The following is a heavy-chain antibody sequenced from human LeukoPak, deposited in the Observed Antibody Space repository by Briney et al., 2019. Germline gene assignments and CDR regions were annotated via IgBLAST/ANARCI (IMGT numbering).Heavy chain of an antibody. CDR2: INQDGSEK. CDR1: GFTFRSYW. D-gene: IGHD3-22*01. J-gene: IGHJ4*02. Sequence: GGSLRLSCAASGFTFRSYWMTWVRQAPGKGLEWVANINQDGSEKYYMDSVKGRFTISRDNAKNSLYLQMNSLRAEDTAVYYCARGAYYYEDWGQGTLVTVSS. CDR3: ARGAYYYED. V-gene: IGHV3-7*01.